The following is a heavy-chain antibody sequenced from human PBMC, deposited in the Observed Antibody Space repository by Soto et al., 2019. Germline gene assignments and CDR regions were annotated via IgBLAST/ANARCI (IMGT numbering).Heavy chain of an antibody. D-gene: IGHD6-13*01. J-gene: IGHJ4*02. CDR1: GFTLSSYW. CDR2: IKSDGRST. Sequence: AGGALRHSRAAPGFTLSSYWMHLGRPAPGKGLVWVSYIKSDGRSTIYADSVKGRFTISRDNAKNTLYLQMNSLRAEDTAVYYCARSSSSWAGVDHWGQGTLVTVSS. V-gene: IGHV3-74*01. CDR3: ARSSSSWAGVDH.